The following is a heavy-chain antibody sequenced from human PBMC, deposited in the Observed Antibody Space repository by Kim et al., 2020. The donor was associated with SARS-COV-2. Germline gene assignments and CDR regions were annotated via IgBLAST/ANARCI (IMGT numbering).Heavy chain of an antibody. J-gene: IGHJ4*02. CDR1: EFTFSRYS. D-gene: IGHD3-10*01. Sequence: GGSLRLSCAASEFTFSRYSMNWVRQAPGKGLEWVSTISRNSDYIYYADSVEGRFTISRDNAKNSLYLQMNSLRADDTAMYYCARDLSLVCPGGFDYWGQG. CDR2: ISRNSDYI. CDR3: ARDLSLVCPGGFDY. V-gene: IGHV3-21*01.